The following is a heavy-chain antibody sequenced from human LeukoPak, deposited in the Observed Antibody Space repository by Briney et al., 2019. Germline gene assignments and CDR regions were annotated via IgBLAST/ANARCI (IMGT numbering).Heavy chain of an antibody. Sequence: GGSLRLSCAASGFTFRSYDMHWVRQATGKGLEWVSGIGTAGEIYYPGSVKGRFTISRENAKNSLYLQMNSLRAGDTAVYYCARAAYSSTWYSRYFNLWGRGTLVTVSS. CDR2: IGTAGEI. J-gene: IGHJ2*01. D-gene: IGHD6-13*01. CDR3: ARAAYSSTWYSRYFNL. CDR1: GFTFRSYD. V-gene: IGHV3-13*01.